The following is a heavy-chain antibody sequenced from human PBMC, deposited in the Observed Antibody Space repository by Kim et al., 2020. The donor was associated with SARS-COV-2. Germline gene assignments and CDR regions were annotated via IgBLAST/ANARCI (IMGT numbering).Heavy chain of an antibody. V-gene: IGHV1-8*01. Sequence: ASVKVSCKASGYTFTSYDINWVRQATGQGLEWMGWMNPNSGNTGYAQKFQGRVTMTRNTSISTAYMELSSLRSEDTAVYYCARSPLLYYDFWSGYSYTFGYYYYGVDVWGQGTTVTVSS. J-gene: IGHJ6*02. D-gene: IGHD3-3*01. CDR1: GYTFTSYD. CDR2: MNPNSGNT. CDR3: ARSPLLYYDFWSGYSYTFGYYYYGVDV.